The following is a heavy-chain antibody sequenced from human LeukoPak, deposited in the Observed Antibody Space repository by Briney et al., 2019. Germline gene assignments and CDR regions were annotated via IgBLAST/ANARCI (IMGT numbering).Heavy chain of an antibody. V-gene: IGHV3-21*01. CDR2: ISSSSSYI. CDR3: AASFGATSYFDC. CDR1: GFTFSSYS. J-gene: IGHJ4*02. Sequence: GGSLRLSCAASGFTFSSYSMNWVRQAPGKGLEWVSSISSSSSYIYYADSVKGRFTISRDNAKNSLYLQMNSLRAEDTAVYYCAASFGATSYFDCWGQGTLVTVSS. D-gene: IGHD1-26*01.